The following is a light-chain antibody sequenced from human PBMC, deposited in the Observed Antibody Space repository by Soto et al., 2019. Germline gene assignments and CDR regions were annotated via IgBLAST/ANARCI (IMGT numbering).Light chain of an antibody. CDR3: SSYTSSSTYV. Sequence: QSALTQPASVSVSPGQSITISCTGTSSDVGGYNYVSWYQHHPGQAPKLMIYDVSNRPSGVSNRFSGSKYGNTASLTISGLQAEDEADYYCSSYTSSSTYVFGTGTKLTVL. J-gene: IGLJ1*01. CDR1: SSDVGGYNY. V-gene: IGLV2-14*03. CDR2: DVS.